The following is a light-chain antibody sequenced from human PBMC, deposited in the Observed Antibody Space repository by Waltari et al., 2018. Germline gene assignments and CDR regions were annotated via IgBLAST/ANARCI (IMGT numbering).Light chain of an antibody. Sequence: QSALTQPASVSGSPGQSITITCSGSTSDIGGYDTVSWYQQHPDPAPKLIIHAVRGRPSGVSSRFSGFKSGNTASLVISGLQTEDEADYYCSSYTSGGTLGVVFGGGTRLTVL. CDR3: SSYTSGGTLGVV. CDR2: AVR. CDR1: TSDIGGYDT. V-gene: IGLV2-14*03. J-gene: IGLJ3*02.